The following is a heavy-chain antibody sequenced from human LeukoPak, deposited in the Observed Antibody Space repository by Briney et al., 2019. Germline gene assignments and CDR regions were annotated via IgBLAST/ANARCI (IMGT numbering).Heavy chain of an antibody. CDR2: IYYTGST. V-gene: IGHV4-59*01. CDR1: GGSISSYY. D-gene: IGHD1-26*01. CDR3: ARVGGTRYFDY. Sequence: SETLSLTCTVSGGSISSYYWSWIRQPPGKGLEWIGYIYYTGSTNYNPSLKSRVTISVDTSKNQFSLKLSSVTAADTAVYYCARVGGTRYFDYWGQGTLVTVSS. J-gene: IGHJ4*02.